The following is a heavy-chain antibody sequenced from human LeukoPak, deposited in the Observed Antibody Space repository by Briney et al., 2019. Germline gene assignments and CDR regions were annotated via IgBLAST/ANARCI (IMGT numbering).Heavy chain of an antibody. V-gene: IGHV5-10-1*01. D-gene: IGHD6-13*01. Sequence: GESLKISCKGSGYSFTSYWISWVRQMPGKGLKWMGRIDPSDSYTNYSPSFQGHVTISADKSISTAYLQWSSLKASDTAMYYCASLTSLAAAGTGEDYWGQGTLVTVSS. CDR1: GYSFTSYW. CDR2: IDPSDSYT. CDR3: ASLTSLAAAGTGEDY. J-gene: IGHJ4*02.